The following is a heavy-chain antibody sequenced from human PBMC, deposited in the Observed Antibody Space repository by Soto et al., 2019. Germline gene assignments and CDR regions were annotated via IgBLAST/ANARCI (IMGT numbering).Heavy chain of an antibody. CDR2: IYYSGST. J-gene: IGHJ4*02. CDR3: ARLIAAAPVESDYFDY. CDR1: GGSISSGGYY. V-gene: IGHV4-31*03. D-gene: IGHD6-13*01. Sequence: SETLSLTCTVSGGSISSGGYYWSWIRQHPGKGLEWIGYIYYSGSTYYNPSLKSRVTISVDTSKNQFSLKLSSVTAADTAVYYCARLIAAAPVESDYFDYWGQGTLVTVSS.